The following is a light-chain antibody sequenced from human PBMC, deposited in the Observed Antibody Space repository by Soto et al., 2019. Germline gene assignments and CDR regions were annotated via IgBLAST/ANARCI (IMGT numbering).Light chain of an antibody. CDR3: QQSLTMPIT. J-gene: IGKJ5*01. CDR1: QSINNY. V-gene: IGKV1-39*01. Sequence: DIQMTQSPASLSVSVGDRVTITCRAGQSINNYLNWYLQRPGQAPKLLIRSASTLQRGVPSRFSGSGSRTEFTLTIADLQPDDFGTYYCQQSLTMPITFGHGTRLDIK. CDR2: SAS.